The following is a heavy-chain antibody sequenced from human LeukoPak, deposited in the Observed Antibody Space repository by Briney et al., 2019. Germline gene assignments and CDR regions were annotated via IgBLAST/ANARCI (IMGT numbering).Heavy chain of an antibody. Sequence: PSETLSLTCTVSGGSISSYYWSWIRQPPGKGLEWIGYIYYSGSTNYNPSLKSRVTISVDPSKNQFSLKLSSVTAADTAVYYCARDLPYCSSTSCPIPYYFDYWGQGTLVTVSS. D-gene: IGHD2-2*01. J-gene: IGHJ4*02. V-gene: IGHV4-59*01. CDR2: IYYSGST. CDR1: GGSISSYY. CDR3: ARDLPYCSSTSCPIPYYFDY.